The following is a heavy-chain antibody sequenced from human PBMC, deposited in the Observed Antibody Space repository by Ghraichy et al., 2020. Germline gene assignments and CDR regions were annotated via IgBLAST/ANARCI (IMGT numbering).Heavy chain of an antibody. CDR3: ARGGWTWISDY. Sequence: GSLRLSCAVYGGSFSGYYWSWIRQPPGKGLEWIGEINHSGSTNYNPSLKSRVTISVDTSKNQFSLKLSSVTAADTAVYYCARGGWTWISDYWGQGTLVTVSS. CDR1: GGSFSGYY. CDR2: INHSGST. J-gene: IGHJ4*02. D-gene: IGHD5-12*01. V-gene: IGHV4-34*01.